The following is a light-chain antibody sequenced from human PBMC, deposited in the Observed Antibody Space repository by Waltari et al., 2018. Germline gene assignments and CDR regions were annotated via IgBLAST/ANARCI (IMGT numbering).Light chain of an antibody. CDR1: SGHSTYA. J-gene: IGLJ3*02. V-gene: IGLV4-69*01. CDR3: QTWGTGIWV. Sequence: QLALTQSPSASASLGASVKLTCTLSSGHSTYAIAWHQQQPEKGPRYLMKVNSDGSHSKGDGLPHRFSGSSSGAERYLTISTLQSEDEADYYCQTWGTGIWVFGGGTKLTVL. CDR2: VNSDGSH.